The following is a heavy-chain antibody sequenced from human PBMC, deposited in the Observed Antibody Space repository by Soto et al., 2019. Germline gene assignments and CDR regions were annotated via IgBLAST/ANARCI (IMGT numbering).Heavy chain of an antibody. D-gene: IGHD6-6*01. CDR1: GFTFSAYT. Sequence: EVQLVESGGGLGKPGGSLRLSCAVSGFTFSAYTMSWVRQPPGKGLEWVATISSISTYIKYADSVKGRFTISRDNARNSLYLQMDSLRVDDTAVYYCARVHIAARDYWGQGTLVTVSS. CDR3: ARVHIAARDY. V-gene: IGHV3-21*01. J-gene: IGHJ4*02. CDR2: ISSISTYI.